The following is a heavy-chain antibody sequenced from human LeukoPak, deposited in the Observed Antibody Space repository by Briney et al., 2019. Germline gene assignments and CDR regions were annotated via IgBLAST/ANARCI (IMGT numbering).Heavy chain of an antibody. CDR1: GFTFSSYS. D-gene: IGHD3-3*01. CDR3: ARELVEILEWSTLPYYYGMDV. V-gene: IGHV3-33*08. Sequence: PGGSLRLSCAASGFTFSSYSMNWVRQAPGKGLEWVAVIWYDGSNKYYADSVKGRFTISRDNSKNTLYLQMNSLRAEDTAVYYCARELVEILEWSTLPYYYGMDVWGQGTTVTVSS. CDR2: IWYDGSNK. J-gene: IGHJ6*02.